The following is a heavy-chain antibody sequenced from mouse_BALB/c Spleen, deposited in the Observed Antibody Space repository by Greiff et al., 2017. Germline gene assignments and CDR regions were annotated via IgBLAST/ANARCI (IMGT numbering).Heavy chain of an antibody. V-gene: IGHV5-6-3*01. Sequence: EVKVEESGGGLVPPGGSLKLSCAASGFSFSSYGMTWVRQTPDKGLELVATINSNGGSTYYPDSVKGRFTISRDNAKNTLYLQMSSLESEDTAMYYCARDLYDYCGSSYWALRGPRTLVTVSA. J-gene: IGHJ3*01. CDR3: ARDLYDYCGSSYWAL. D-gene: IGHD1-1*01. CDR1: GFSFSSYG. CDR2: INSNGGST.